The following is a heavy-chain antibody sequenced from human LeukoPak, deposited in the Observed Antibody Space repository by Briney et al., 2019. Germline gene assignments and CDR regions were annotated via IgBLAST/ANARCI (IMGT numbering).Heavy chain of an antibody. Sequence: ASVKVSCKASGYTFTSYAISWVRQAPGQGLEWMGWISTYNGNTNYAQKFQGRVTMTRNTSISTAYMELSSLRSEDTAVYYCARGGIAAAGTDYWGQGTLVTVSS. CDR2: ISTYNGNT. J-gene: IGHJ4*02. D-gene: IGHD6-13*01. CDR1: GYTFTSYA. CDR3: ARGGIAAAGTDY. V-gene: IGHV1-8*01.